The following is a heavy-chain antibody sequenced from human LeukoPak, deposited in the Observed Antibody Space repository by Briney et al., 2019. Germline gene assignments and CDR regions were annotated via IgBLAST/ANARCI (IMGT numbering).Heavy chain of an antibody. CDR1: GGTFSSYA. V-gene: IGHV1-69*01. CDR3: ARNRPYGSGSYYPHYYYYYYMDV. J-gene: IGHJ6*03. D-gene: IGHD3-10*01. CDR2: IIPIFGTA. Sequence: SVKVSCKASGGTFSSYAISWVRQAPGQGLEWMGGIIPIFGTANYAQKFQGRVTITADESTSTAYTELSSLRSEDTAVYYCARNRPYGSGSYYPHYYYYYYMDVWGKGTTVTVSS.